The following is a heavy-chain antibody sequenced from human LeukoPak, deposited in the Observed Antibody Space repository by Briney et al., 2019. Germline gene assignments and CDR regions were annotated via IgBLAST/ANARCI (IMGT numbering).Heavy chain of an antibody. CDR1: GYTFTDYY. Sequence: GASVKVSCRASGYTFTDYYMHWVRQAPGQGLEWMGWLNPNTLVTNYAQHFQGRVSMTWDTSISTAYMELSRLRSDDTAVYYCARDEYDFWSGYKFDYWGQGTLVTVSS. CDR3: ARDEYDFWSGYKFDY. CDR2: LNPNTLVT. V-gene: IGHV1-2*02. D-gene: IGHD3-3*01. J-gene: IGHJ4*02.